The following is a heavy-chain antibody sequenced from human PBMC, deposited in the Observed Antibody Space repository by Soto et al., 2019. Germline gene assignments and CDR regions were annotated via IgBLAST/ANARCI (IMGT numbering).Heavy chain of an antibody. V-gene: IGHV1-3*01. D-gene: IGHD6-13*01. CDR3: GRDGGGRSSSWYKEDYYYGMDV. J-gene: IGHJ6*02. CDR1: GYTFTSYA. CDR2: INAGNGNT. Sequence: ASVKVSCKASGYTFTSYAMHWVRQAPGQRLEWMGWINAGNGNTKYSQKFQGRVTITRDTSASTAYMELSSLRSEDTAVYYCGRDGGGRSSSWYKEDYYYGMDVWGQGTTVTVSS.